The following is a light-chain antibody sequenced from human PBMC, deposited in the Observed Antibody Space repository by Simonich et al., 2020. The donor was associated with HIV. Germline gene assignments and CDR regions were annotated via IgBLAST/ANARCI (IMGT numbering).Light chain of an antibody. CDR1: SSDVGNYNY. CDR3: SSYTSSSTWV. Sequence: QSALTQPASVSGSPGQSITISCTGTSSDVGNYNYFSWYQQHPGKAPKLMIYDVSKRPSGVSNRFSGSKSGNTASLTISGLQAEDEADYYCSSYTSSSTWVFGGGTKLTVL. CDR2: DVS. V-gene: IGLV2-14*01. J-gene: IGLJ3*02.